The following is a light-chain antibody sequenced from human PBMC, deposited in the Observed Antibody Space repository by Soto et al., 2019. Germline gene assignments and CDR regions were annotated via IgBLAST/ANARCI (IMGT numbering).Light chain of an antibody. Sequence: EIVMTQSPATLSMSPGERATLSCRASQSVSNNLAWYQQKPGQAPRLLIYGASTRATGIPARFSGSGSGTEFTLTISSLQSEDFAVYYCQQYNNWPPLTFGQGTKGDIK. CDR2: GAS. CDR1: QSVSNN. CDR3: QQYNNWPPLT. J-gene: IGKJ1*01. V-gene: IGKV3-15*01.